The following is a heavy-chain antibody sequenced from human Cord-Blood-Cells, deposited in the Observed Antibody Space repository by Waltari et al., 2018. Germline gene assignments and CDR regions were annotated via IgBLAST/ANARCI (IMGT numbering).Heavy chain of an antibody. D-gene: IGHD3-16*01. J-gene: IGHJ4*02. CDR3: ARGDGGFDY. CDR1: GFTFSSYA. CDR2: ISSNGGST. V-gene: IGHV3-64*01. Sequence: EVQLVESGGGLVQPGGSLRLSCATSGFTFSSYAMHWVRQAPGKGLEYVSAISSNGGSTYYANSVKGRFTISRDNSKNTLYLQMGSLRAEDMAVYYGARGDGGFDYWGQGTLVTVSS.